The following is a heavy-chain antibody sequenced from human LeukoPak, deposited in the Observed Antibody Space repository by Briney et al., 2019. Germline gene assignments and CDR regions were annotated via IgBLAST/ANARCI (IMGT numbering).Heavy chain of an antibody. J-gene: IGHJ4*02. V-gene: IGHV3-23*01. CDR1: GFTFSSYV. D-gene: IGHD3-22*01. CDR3: AKDLPHYYESSAMGPFDY. CDR2: ISGSGDST. Sequence: PGGSLRLSCAASGFTFSSYVMSWVRRAPGKGLEWVSGISGSGDSTYYADSVKGRFTISRDNSKNTLYLQMTSLRAEDTAVYYCAKDLPHYYESSAMGPFDYWGQGTLVTVSS.